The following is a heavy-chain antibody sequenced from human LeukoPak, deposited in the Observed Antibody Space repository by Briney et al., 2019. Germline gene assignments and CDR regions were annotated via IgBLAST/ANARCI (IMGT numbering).Heavy chain of an antibody. CDR2: INPNSGGT. CDR1: GYTFTGYY. CDR3: ARALDIVVVPALHWFDP. D-gene: IGHD2-2*01. V-gene: IGHV1-2*02. J-gene: IGHJ5*02. Sequence: ASVKVSCKASGYTFTGYYMHWVRQAPGQGLEWMGWINPNSGGTDYAQKFQGRVTMTRDTSISTAYMELSRLRSDDTAVYYCARALDIVVVPALHWFDPWGQGTLVTVSS.